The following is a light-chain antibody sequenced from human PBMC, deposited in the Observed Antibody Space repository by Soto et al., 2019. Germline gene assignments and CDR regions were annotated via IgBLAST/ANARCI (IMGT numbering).Light chain of an antibody. V-gene: IGKV1-12*01. Sequence: DIQMTQSPSSVSASVGDRVTITCRASQGISTWLAWYQQKPGKAPQLLVYAASILQRGVPSRFSGGGSATDFTLTISSLQPEDFATYYCQQSDSIPFTFGPGTKVDL. J-gene: IGKJ3*01. CDR1: QGISTW. CDR3: QQSDSIPFT. CDR2: AAS.